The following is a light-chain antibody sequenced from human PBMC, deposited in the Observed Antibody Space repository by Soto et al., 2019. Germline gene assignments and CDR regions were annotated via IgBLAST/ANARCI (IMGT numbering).Light chain of an antibody. V-gene: IGLV2-8*01. J-gene: IGLJ1*01. CDR1: SSDAGGYNY. Sequence: QSVLPKPPSAYGSPGQSVTISCTGTSSDAGGYNYVSWYQQHPGKAPKLMIYEVSRRPSGVPGRFSGSKSGNTASLTVSGLQAEDEADYYCSSYAGSNNYVFGTGTKVTVL. CDR2: EVS. CDR3: SSYAGSNNYV.